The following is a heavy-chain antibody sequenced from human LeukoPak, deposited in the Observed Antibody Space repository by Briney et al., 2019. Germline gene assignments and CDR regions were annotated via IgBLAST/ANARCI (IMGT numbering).Heavy chain of an antibody. V-gene: IGHV3-21*06. D-gene: IGHD5-18*01. CDR1: GFTFSGYS. CDR2: ISSSSNYI. J-gene: IGHJ4*02. CDR3: AKDDGNNYGCLDY. Sequence: GGSLRLSCAASGFTFSGYSMNWVRQAPGKRLEWVSSISSSSNYIYYADSVKGRFIISRDNAKNSLYLQMNSLRAEDTAVYYCAKDDGNNYGCLDYWGQGTLVTVSS.